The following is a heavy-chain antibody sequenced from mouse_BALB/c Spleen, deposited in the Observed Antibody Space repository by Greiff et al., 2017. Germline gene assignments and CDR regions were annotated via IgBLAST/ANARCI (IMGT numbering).Heavy chain of an antibody. J-gene: IGHJ3*01. Sequence: QVQLQQSGAELVRPGASVTLSCKASGYTFTDYEMHWVKQTPVHGLEWIGAIDPETGGTAYNQKFKGKATLTADKSSSTAYMALRSLTSEDSAVYYCTRWPDGSSYVGWFAYWGQGTLVTVSA. CDR3: TRWPDGSSYVGWFAY. CDR1: GYTFTDYE. CDR2: IDPETGGT. V-gene: IGHV1-15*01. D-gene: IGHD1-1*01.